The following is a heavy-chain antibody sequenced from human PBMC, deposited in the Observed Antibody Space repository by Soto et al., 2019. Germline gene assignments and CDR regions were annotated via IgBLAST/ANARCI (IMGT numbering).Heavy chain of an antibody. Sequence: QVQLVESGGGVVQPGKSLRLSCEASGFTLRNYAMHWVRQAPGKGLEWVAVIYFDGSNEHYVDSVKGRFTISRDNSKNTLFLQINSLTPDDTAVYYCAKVTHIFYGMEVWGQGTPVTVSS. J-gene: IGHJ6*02. CDR2: IYFDGSNE. V-gene: IGHV3-30-3*01. D-gene: IGHD3-9*01. CDR1: GFTLRNYA. CDR3: AKVTHIFYGMEV.